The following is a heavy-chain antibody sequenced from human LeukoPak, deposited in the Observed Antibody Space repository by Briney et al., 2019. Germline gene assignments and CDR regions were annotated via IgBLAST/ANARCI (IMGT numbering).Heavy chain of an antibody. D-gene: IGHD3-22*01. CDR2: ISSSSSYI. J-gene: IGHJ4*02. CDR1: GFTFSSYG. CDR3: ARDPYYYDSSGYIGGPFDY. V-gene: IGHV3-21*01. Sequence: GGSLRLSCAASGFTFSSYGMSWVRQAPGKGLEWVSSISSSSSYIYYADSVKGRFTISRDNAKNSLYLQMNSLRAEDTAVYYCARDPYYYDSSGYIGGPFDYWGQGTLVTVSS.